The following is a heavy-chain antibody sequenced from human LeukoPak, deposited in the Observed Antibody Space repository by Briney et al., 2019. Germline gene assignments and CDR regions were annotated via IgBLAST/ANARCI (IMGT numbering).Heavy chain of an antibody. CDR3: ARDLYDYVWGSYRPFDY. Sequence: ASVKVSCKASGYTFTGYYMHWVRQAPGQGLEWMGRINPNSGGTNYAQKFQGRVTMTRDTSISTAYMELSRLRSDDTAVYYCARDLYDYVWGSYRPFDYRGQGTLVTVSS. CDR1: GYTFTGYY. V-gene: IGHV1-2*06. D-gene: IGHD3-16*02. CDR2: INPNSGGT. J-gene: IGHJ4*02.